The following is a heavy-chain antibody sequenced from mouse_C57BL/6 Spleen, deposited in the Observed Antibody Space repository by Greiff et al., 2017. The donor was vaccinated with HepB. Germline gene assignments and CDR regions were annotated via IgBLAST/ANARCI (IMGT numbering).Heavy chain of an antibody. CDR1: GYAFSSYW. V-gene: IGHV1-80*01. J-gene: IGHJ1*03. Sequence: QVQLQQSGAELVKPGASVKISCKASGYAFSSYWMNWVKQRPGKGLEWIGQIYPGDGDTNYNGKFKGKATLTADKSSSTAYMQLSSLTSEDSAVYFCARRDGNYAHWYFDVWGTGTTVTVSS. CDR3: ARRDGNYAHWYFDV. CDR2: IYPGDGDT. D-gene: IGHD2-1*01.